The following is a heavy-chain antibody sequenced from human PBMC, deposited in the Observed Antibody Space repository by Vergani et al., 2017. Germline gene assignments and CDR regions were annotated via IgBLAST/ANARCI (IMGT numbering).Heavy chain of an antibody. CDR1: GYTFTDFY. V-gene: IGHV1-2*02. J-gene: IGHJ4*02. D-gene: IGHD3-10*01. CDR3: ARGASYFGSGQGDY. CDR2: INPHSGGT. Sequence: QVHLVQSGAEVKKPGASVNVSCKASGYTFTDFYMPWVRQTPEKGLEWMGWINPHSGGTSSPPRFQGRGTMTRDTSMTTAYMELSSLRSDDTAVYYCARGASYFGSGQGDYWGQGTLVTVTS.